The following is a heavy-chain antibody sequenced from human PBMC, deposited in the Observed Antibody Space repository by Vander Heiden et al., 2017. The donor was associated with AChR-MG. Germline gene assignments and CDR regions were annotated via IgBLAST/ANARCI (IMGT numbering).Heavy chain of an antibody. CDR2: IYWDDDK. Sequence: QITLKESGPTLVKPTQTLTLTCTFSGFSLSTSGVGVGWIRQPPGKALELLALIYWDDDKRYSPSLKSRLTITKDTSKNQVVLTMTNMDPVDTATYYCAHLWCSSTSCSEGVVKFDYWGQGTLVTVSS. D-gene: IGHD2-2*01. CDR1: GFSLSTSGVG. J-gene: IGHJ4*02. CDR3: AHLWCSSTSCSEGVVKFDY. V-gene: IGHV2-5*02.